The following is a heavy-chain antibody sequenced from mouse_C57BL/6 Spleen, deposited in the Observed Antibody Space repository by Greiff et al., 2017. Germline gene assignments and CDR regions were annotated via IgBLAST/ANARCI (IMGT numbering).Heavy chain of an antibody. CDR2: IDPEDGDT. J-gene: IGHJ3*01. V-gene: IGHV14-1*01. Sequence: VQLQQSGAELVRPGASVKLSCTASGFNITDYYMHWVKQRPEQGLEWIGRIDPEDGDTEYAPKFQGKATMTADTSSNTAYLQLSSLTSEDTAVYYCTTPYYYGSSYAYWGQGTLVTVSA. CDR3: TTPYYYGSSYAY. CDR1: GFNITDYY. D-gene: IGHD1-1*01.